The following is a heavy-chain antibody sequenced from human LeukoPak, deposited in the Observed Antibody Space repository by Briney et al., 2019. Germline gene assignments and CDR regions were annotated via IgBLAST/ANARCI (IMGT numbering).Heavy chain of an antibody. D-gene: IGHD5-12*01. V-gene: IGHV3-48*01. Sequence: GRSLRLSCAASGFTFSSYSMNWVRQAPGKGLEWVSYISSSSSTIYYADSVKGRFTISRDNAKNSLYLQMNSLRAEDTAVYYCARSTNAATIPRRAFDIWGQGTMVTVSS. CDR3: ARSTNAATIPRRAFDI. CDR2: ISSSSSTI. J-gene: IGHJ3*02. CDR1: GFTFSSYS.